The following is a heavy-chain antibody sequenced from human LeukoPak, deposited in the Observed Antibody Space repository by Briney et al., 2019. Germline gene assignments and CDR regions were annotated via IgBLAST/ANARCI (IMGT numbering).Heavy chain of an antibody. Sequence: GGSLRLSCAASGFTFSNYGMHWVHQAPGKGLEWVAFIRYDGSNKYYADSVKGRFTISRENSKNRLYLQMNSLRAEDTAVYYCARAEGYGGELDSWGQGTLVTVSS. D-gene: IGHD4-23*01. V-gene: IGHV3-30*02. CDR3: ARAEGYGGELDS. CDR1: GFTFSNYG. CDR2: IRYDGSNK. J-gene: IGHJ4*02.